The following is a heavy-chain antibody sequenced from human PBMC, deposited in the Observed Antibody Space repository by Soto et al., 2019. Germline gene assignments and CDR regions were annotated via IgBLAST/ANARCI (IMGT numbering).Heavy chain of an antibody. Sequence: GGSLRLSCAASGFTFSSFWMHWVRQAPGKGLEWVSRASPDGTSTSYADSVKGRFTISRDNAKNTLFMQMNSLRAEDTAVYYCTRHGSGDYFLFDPWGQGTLVTVSS. CDR3: TRHGSGDYFLFDP. V-gene: IGHV3-74*01. J-gene: IGHJ5*02. CDR1: GFTFSSFW. CDR2: ASPDGTST. D-gene: IGHD4-17*01.